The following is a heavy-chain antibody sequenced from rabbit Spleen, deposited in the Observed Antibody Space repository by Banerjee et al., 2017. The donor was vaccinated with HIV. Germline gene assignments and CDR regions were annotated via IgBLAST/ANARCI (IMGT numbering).Heavy chain of an antibody. CDR1: GVSFSSSSY. CDR2: IDSGSSGFT. D-gene: IGHD1-1*01. V-gene: IGHV1S40*01. CDR3: ARDNGSGDYIDVYFDL. Sequence: QSLEESGGDLVKPGASLTLTCTASGVSFSSSSYVCWVRQAPGKGLEWIACIDSGSSGFTYFATWAKGRFTISKTSSTTVTLQMTSLTAADTATYFCARDNGSGDYIDVYFDLWGQGTLVTVS. J-gene: IGHJ4*01.